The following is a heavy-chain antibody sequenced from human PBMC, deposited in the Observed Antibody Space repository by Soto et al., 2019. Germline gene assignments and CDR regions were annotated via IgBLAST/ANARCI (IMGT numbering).Heavy chain of an antibody. CDR1: GFTFSSYA. D-gene: IGHD3-22*01. J-gene: IGHJ4*02. CDR2: ISGSGGST. Sequence: GGSLXLSCAASGFTFSSYAMSWVRQAPGKGLEWVSAISGSGGSTYYADPVKGRFTISRDNSKNTLYLQMNSLRAEDTAVYYCAKDLDGEYYYDSSGYRWDYWGQGTLVTVSS. CDR3: AKDLDGEYYYDSSGYRWDY. V-gene: IGHV3-23*01.